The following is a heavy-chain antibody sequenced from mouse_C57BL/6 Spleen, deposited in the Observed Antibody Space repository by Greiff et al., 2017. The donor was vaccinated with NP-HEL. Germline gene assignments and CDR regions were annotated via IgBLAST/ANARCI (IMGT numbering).Heavy chain of an antibody. Sequence: VQLQQSGAELVRPGASVKLSCTASGFNIKDAYLHWVKQRPEQGLEWIGWIDPENGDTEYASKFQGKAPITADTSSNTAYLQLSSLTSEDTAVYYCTTCRLRRYAYWGQGTLVTVSA. CDR3: TTCRLRRYAY. V-gene: IGHV14-4*01. D-gene: IGHD2-4*01. CDR1: GFNIKDAY. CDR2: IDPENGDT. J-gene: IGHJ3*01.